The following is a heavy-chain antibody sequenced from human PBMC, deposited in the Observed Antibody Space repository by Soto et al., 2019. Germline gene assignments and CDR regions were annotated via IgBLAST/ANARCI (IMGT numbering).Heavy chain of an antibody. CDR2: ISYDGSNK. J-gene: IGHJ4*02. CDR1: GFTFSSYA. V-gene: IGHV3-30-3*01. CDR3: AREGKYYDILTGYYNGLPDDY. Sequence: GGPLRLSCAASGFTFSSYAMHWVRQAPGKGLEWVAVISYDGSNKYYADSVKGRFTISRDNSKNTLYLQMNSLRAEDTAVYYCAREGKYYDILTGYYNGLPDDYWGQGTLVTVSS. D-gene: IGHD3-9*01.